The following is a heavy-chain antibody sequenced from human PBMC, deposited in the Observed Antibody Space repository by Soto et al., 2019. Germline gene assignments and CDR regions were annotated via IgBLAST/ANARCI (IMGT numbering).Heavy chain of an antibody. D-gene: IGHD5-18*01. V-gene: IGHV1-69*01. J-gene: IGHJ5*02. CDR1: CGTFSSYA. CDR3: ARAIFRAMVPRPAYNWFDP. Sequence: QVQLVQSGAEVKKPGSSVKGSCKASCGTFSSYAISWVRQAPGQALEWMGGIIPIFGTANYAQKFQGRVTITADESTSPAYRELSSLRSENTAMYYCARAIFRAMVPRPAYNWFDPWGQGTLVTVSS. CDR2: IIPIFGTA.